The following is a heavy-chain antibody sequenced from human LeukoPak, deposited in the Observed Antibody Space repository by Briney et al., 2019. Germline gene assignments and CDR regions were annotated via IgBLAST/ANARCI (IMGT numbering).Heavy chain of an antibody. D-gene: IGHD3-10*01. CDR3: AKDSAFYYIDV. CDR1: GFTFSTYS. Sequence: PGGSLRLSCEASGFTFSTYSMHWVRQAPGRGLEWVAVISYDGITKYYADSVKGRFTISRDNSKNTLYLQMNSLKGDDTAVYYCAKDSAFYYIDVWGKGTTVIISS. CDR2: ISYDGITK. V-gene: IGHV3-30*04. J-gene: IGHJ6*03.